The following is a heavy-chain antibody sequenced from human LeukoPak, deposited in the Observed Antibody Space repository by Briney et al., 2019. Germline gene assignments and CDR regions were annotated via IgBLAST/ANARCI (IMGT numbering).Heavy chain of an antibody. CDR2: MNPNSGNT. Sequence: ASVKVSCKASGGTFSSYAISWVRQAPGQGLEWMGWMNPNSGNTGYAQKFQGRVTITRNTSISTAYMELSSLRSEDTAVYYCARGTYYDFWSGYYTPAGGPGIDYWGQGTLVTVSS. CDR3: ARGTYYDFWSGYYTPAGGPGIDY. D-gene: IGHD3-3*01. CDR1: GGTFSSYA. J-gene: IGHJ4*02. V-gene: IGHV1-8*03.